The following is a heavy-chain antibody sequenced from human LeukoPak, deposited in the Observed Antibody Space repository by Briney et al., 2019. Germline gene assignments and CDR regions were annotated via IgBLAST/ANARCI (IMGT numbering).Heavy chain of an antibody. Sequence: ASVKVSCKASGYTFTGYYMHWVRQAPGQGLEWMGWINTNTGNPTYAQGFTGRFVFSLDTSVSTAYLQISSLKAEDTAVYYCARDSTTTLDGSVSYWAPNFWGQGTLVTISS. CDR1: GYTFTGYY. V-gene: IGHV7-4-1*02. J-gene: IGHJ4*02. D-gene: IGHD3-10*01. CDR3: ARDSTTTLDGSVSYWAPNF. CDR2: INTNTGNP.